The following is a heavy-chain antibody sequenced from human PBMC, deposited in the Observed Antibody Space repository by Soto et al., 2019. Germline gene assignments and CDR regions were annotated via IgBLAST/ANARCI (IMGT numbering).Heavy chain of an antibody. Sequence: GGSLRLSCAASGFTFSSYAMSWVRQAPGKGLEWVSAISGSGGSTYYADSVKGRFTISRDNSKNTLYLQMNSLRAEDTAVYYCATGVIVVVVAATGMDYWGQGTLVTVSS. J-gene: IGHJ4*02. V-gene: IGHV3-23*01. CDR2: ISGSGGST. CDR1: GFTFSSYA. D-gene: IGHD2-15*01. CDR3: ATGVIVVVVAATGMDY.